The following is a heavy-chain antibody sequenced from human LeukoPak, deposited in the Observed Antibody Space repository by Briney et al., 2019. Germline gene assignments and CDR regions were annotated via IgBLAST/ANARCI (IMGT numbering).Heavy chain of an antibody. Sequence: QPGGSLRLSCAASGFIFSNYGMHWVRQAPGKGLEWVTVISYDGSNKYYEDSVKGRFTISRDNSRNTLYLQMNSLRAEDTAVYYCAKPHLDTIFGVAFDYWGQGTLVTVSS. CDR1: GFIFSNYG. D-gene: IGHD3-3*01. CDR3: AKPHLDTIFGVAFDY. V-gene: IGHV3-30*18. CDR2: ISYDGSNK. J-gene: IGHJ4*02.